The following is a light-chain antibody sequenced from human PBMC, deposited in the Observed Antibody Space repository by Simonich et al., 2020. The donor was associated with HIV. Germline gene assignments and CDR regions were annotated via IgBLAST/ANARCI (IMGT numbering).Light chain of an antibody. CDR1: QSLSGK. Sequence: IVMTQSPATLSVSPGERATLSCRASQSLSGKLAWYQQKRGQVPRLLIYGASTRATGIPARFSGSGSGTEFTLTISSLQAEDVAVYYCQQYYSTPPTFGGGTKVEIK. CDR2: GAS. V-gene: IGKV3-15*01. J-gene: IGKJ4*01. CDR3: QQYYSTPPT.